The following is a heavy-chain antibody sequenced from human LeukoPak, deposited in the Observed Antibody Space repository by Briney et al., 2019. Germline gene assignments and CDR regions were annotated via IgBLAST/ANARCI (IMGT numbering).Heavy chain of an antibody. D-gene: IGHD3-22*01. V-gene: IGHV3-30*18. CDR1: GFTFSSYG. CDR3: AKDRVDYYDSSTFDY. J-gene: IGHJ4*02. Sequence: GGSLRLSCAASGFTFSSYGMHWVRQAPGKGLEWVAVISYDGSNKYYADSVKGRFTISRDNSKNTLYLQMDSLRAEDTAVYYCAKDRVDYYDSSTFDYWGQGTLVTVSS. CDR2: ISYDGSNK.